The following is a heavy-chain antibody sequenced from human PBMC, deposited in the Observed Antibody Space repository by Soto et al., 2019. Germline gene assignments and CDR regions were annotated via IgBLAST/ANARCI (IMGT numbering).Heavy chain of an antibody. CDR2: INHSGST. J-gene: IGHJ4*02. Sequence: PSETLSLTCAVCGGSFSGYYWSWIRQPPGKGLEWIGEINHSGSTNYNPSLKSRVTISVDTSKNQFSLKLSSVTAADTAVYYCARGLRGWNRQFFDYWGQGTLVTVSS. CDR1: GGSFSGYY. CDR3: ARGLRGWNRQFFDY. D-gene: IGHD6-19*01. V-gene: IGHV4-34*01.